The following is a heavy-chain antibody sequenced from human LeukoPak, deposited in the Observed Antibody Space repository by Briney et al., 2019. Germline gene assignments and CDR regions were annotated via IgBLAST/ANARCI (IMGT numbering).Heavy chain of an antibody. CDR2: ISGSGGST. CDR3: AKDGPLGGSGSYYKWAARYYGMDV. Sequence: GGSLRLSCAASGFTFSSYAMSWVRQAPGKGLEWVSAISGSGGSTYYADSVKGRFTISRDNFKNALFLQMNSLRAEDTAVYYCAKDGPLGGSGSYYKWAARYYGMDVWGQGTTVTVSS. J-gene: IGHJ6*02. D-gene: IGHD3-10*01. V-gene: IGHV3-23*01. CDR1: GFTFSSYA.